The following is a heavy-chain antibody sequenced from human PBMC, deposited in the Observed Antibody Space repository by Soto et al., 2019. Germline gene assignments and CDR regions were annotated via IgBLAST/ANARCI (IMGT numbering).Heavy chain of an antibody. CDR3: ARDSSSERGVFDY. Sequence: SETLSLTCTVSGGSISSSSYYWGWIRQPPGKGLEWIGSIYYSGSTYYNPSLKSRVTISVDTSKNQFSLKLSSVTAADTAVYYCARDSSSERGVFDYWGQGTLVTVSS. CDR2: IYYSGST. D-gene: IGHD6-6*01. J-gene: IGHJ4*02. V-gene: IGHV4-39*01. CDR1: GGSISSSSYY.